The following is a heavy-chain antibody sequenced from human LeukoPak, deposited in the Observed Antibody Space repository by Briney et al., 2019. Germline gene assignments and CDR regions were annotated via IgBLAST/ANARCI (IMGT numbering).Heavy chain of an antibody. V-gene: IGHV1-69*11. Sequence: ASVKVSCKASGGTFSSYAISWVRQAPGQGLEWMGRIIPILGTANYAQKFQGRVTITADESTSTAYMELSSLRSEDTAVYYCARDRVVGLGIDNAFDIWGHGTMVTVSS. D-gene: IGHD2-15*01. CDR3: ARDRVVGLGIDNAFDI. CDR1: GGTFSSYA. J-gene: IGHJ3*02. CDR2: IIPILGTA.